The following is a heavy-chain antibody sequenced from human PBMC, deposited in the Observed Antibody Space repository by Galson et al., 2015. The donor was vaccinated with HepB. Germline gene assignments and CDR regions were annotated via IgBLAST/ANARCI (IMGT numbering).Heavy chain of an antibody. CDR2: IDWDDDK. D-gene: IGHD2-2*01. V-gene: IGHV2-70*01. CDR3: ARRLGYCSSTSCYYYMDV. CDR1: GFSLSSSGMS. J-gene: IGHJ6*03. Sequence: PALVKPTQTLTLTCTFSGFSLSSSGMSVGWIRQPPGKALEWLALIDWDDDKYYSTSLKTRLTISRDTSKNQVVLTMTNMDPVDTATYYCARRLGYCSSTSCYYYMDVWGKGTTVTVSS.